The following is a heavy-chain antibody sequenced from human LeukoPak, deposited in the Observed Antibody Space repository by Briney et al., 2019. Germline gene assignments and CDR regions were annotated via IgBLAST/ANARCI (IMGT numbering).Heavy chain of an antibody. D-gene: IGHD1-26*01. J-gene: IGHJ4*02. CDR3: ARGGSDGHYFNY. CDR1: GFTFSSYS. V-gene: IGHV3-48*02. CDR2: ISRSGSTI. Sequence: GGSLRLSCAGSGFTFSSYSMNWVRQAPGKGLEWISYISRSGSTIYYAESVRGRFTISRDNAKSSVYMQMNSLRDEDTAVHYCARGGSDGHYFNYWGQGSLVTVSS.